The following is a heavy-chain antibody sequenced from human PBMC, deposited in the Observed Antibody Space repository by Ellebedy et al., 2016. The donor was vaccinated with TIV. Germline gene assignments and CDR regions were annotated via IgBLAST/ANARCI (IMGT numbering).Heavy chain of an antibody. CDR1: GFTFSSYW. J-gene: IGHJ4*02. CDR3: ARDYYGSGN. Sequence: PGGSLRLSCAASGFTFSSYWMSWVRQATGRGLAWVANIHQDGSEKYYVDSVKGRFTISRDNAKNSLYLEMNSLRAEDTAVYYCARDYYGSGNWGQGTLVTVSS. V-gene: IGHV3-7*01. CDR2: IHQDGSEK. D-gene: IGHD3-10*01.